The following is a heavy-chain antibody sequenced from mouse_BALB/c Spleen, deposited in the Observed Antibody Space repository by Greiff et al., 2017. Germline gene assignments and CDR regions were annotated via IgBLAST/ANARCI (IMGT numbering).Heavy chain of an antibody. J-gene: IGHJ2*01. CDR1: GFNIKDYY. CDR2: IDPENGDT. V-gene: IGHV14-4*02. Sequence: EVQLQQSGAELVRSGASVKLSCTASGFNIKDYYMHWVKQRPEQGLEWIGWIDPENGDTEYAPKFQGKATMTADTSSNTAYLQLSSLTSEDAAVYYCNGPDYWGQGTTLTVSS. CDR3: NGPDY.